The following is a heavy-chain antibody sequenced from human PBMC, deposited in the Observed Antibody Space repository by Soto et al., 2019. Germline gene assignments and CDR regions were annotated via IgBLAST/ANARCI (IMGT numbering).Heavy chain of an antibody. J-gene: IGHJ5*02. Sequence: PGGSLRLSCAASGFTFDDYAMHWVRQAPGKGLEWVSGISWNSGSIGYADSVKGRFTISRDNAKNSLYLQMNSLRAEDTALYYCAKDEVHPDRIAAAGKAWGQGTLVTVSS. CDR2: ISWNSGSI. D-gene: IGHD6-13*01. CDR3: AKDEVHPDRIAAAGKA. V-gene: IGHV3-9*01. CDR1: GFTFDDYA.